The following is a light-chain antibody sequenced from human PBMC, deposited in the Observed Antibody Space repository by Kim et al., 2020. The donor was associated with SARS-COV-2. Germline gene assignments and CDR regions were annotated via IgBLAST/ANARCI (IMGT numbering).Light chain of an antibody. V-gene: IGLV3-1*01. CDR1: KLGDKY. CDR2: QDD. J-gene: IGLJ2*01. Sequence: SYELTQPPSVSVSPGQTASITCSGDKLGDKYACWYQQKPGQSPMLVIYQDDKRPSGIPERFSGSNSGNTATLTISGTQAMDEADYFCNAWDNSTFVVFGGGTQLTV. CDR3: NAWDNSTFVV.